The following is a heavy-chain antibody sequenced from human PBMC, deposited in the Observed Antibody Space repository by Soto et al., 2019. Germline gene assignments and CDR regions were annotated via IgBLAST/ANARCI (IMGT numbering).Heavy chain of an antibody. D-gene: IGHD1-7*01. CDR3: ARGQTTGTIFDY. Sequence: SVKVSCKASGCSFSSYAISWVRQAPGQGLEWMGGIIPIFGTANYAQKFQGRVTITADKSTSTAYMELSSLRSEDTAVYYCARGQTTGTIFDYWGQGTLVTVSS. J-gene: IGHJ4*02. CDR1: GCSFSSYA. CDR2: IIPIFGTA. V-gene: IGHV1-69*06.